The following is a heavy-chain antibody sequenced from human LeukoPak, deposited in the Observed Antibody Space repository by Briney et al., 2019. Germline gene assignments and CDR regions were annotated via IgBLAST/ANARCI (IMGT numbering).Heavy chain of an antibody. V-gene: IGHV4-39*01. Sequence: SETLSLTCTVSGGSISSSSHYWGWIRQPPGKGLEWIGSIYYTGSTYYNPSLKSRVTISVDTSKTQFSLKLSSVTAADTAVYYCARANYYDSGGYYYDYWGQGTLVTVSS. CDR2: IYYTGST. CDR3: ARANYYDSGGYYYDY. D-gene: IGHD3-22*01. J-gene: IGHJ4*02. CDR1: GGSISSSSHY.